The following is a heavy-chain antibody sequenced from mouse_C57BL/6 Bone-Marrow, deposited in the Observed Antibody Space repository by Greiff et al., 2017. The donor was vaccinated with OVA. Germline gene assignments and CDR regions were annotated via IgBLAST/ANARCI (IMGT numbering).Heavy chain of an antibody. D-gene: IGHD2-10*01. CDR1: GYTFTSYW. CDR3: ALLRSFAY. CDR2: IHHNSGST. J-gene: IGHJ3*01. Sequence: QVQLQQPGAELVKPGASLKLSCTASGYTFTSYWMHWVKQTPGQGLEWIGMIHHNSGSTNYNEKFKSKVTLTVDKSSSTAYMQLSSLTSEDSAFYYCALLRSFAYWGEGTMVTVSA. V-gene: IGHV1-64*01.